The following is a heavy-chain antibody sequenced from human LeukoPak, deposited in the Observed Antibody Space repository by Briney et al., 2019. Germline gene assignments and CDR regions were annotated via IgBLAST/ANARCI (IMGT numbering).Heavy chain of an antibody. CDR1: GFTFSDYN. Sequence: GGPLRLSCAASGFTFSDYNMNWVRQSPEKGLEWVSSITSGTTYIYYADSVRGRFTLSRDNAKNSLYLQMNSLRAEDTAVYYCARADVVVAGGIDYWGQGTLVTVSS. J-gene: IGHJ4*02. D-gene: IGHD2-15*01. CDR2: ITSGTTYI. CDR3: ARADVVVAGGIDY. V-gene: IGHV3-21*01.